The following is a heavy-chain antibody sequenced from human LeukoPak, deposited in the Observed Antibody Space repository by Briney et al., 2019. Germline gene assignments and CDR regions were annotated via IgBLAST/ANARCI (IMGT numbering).Heavy chain of an antibody. CDR2: TSSSSSYI. CDR3: ARVVYGSGSYYFDY. Sequence: GGSLRLSCAASGFTFSSYSMNWVRQAPGKGLEWVSSTSSSSSYIYYADSVKGRFTISRDNAKNSLYLQMNSLRAEDTAVYYCARVVYGSGSYYFDYWGQGTLVTVSS. J-gene: IGHJ4*02. CDR1: GFTFSSYS. D-gene: IGHD3-10*01. V-gene: IGHV3-21*01.